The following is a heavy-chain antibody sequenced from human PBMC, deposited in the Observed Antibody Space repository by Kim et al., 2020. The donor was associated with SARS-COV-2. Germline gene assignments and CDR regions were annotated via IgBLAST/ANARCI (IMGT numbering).Heavy chain of an antibody. V-gene: IGHV3-15*01. CDR2: TT. J-gene: IGHJ4*02. D-gene: IGHD6-19*01. CDR3: TRKYSSEFDY. Sequence: TTDYAAPVKGRFTISRDDSKNTLYLQMNSLKTEDTAVYYCTRKYSSEFDYWGQGTLVTVSS.